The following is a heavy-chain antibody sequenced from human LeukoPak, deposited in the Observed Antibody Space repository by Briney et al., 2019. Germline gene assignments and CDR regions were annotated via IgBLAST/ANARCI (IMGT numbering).Heavy chain of an antibody. Sequence: SETLSLTCTVSGGSISSNYWSWIRQPPGKGLEWIGYIYHSGSTYYNPSLKSRVTISVDRSKSQFSLKLSSVTAADTAVYYCARVVGSGWFFWFDPWGQGTLVTVSS. D-gene: IGHD6-19*01. CDR3: ARVVGSGWFFWFDP. CDR1: GGSISSNY. V-gene: IGHV4-59*12. J-gene: IGHJ5*02. CDR2: IYHSGST.